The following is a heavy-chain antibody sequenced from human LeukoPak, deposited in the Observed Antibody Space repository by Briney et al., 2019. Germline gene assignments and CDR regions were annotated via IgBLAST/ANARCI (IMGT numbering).Heavy chain of an antibody. CDR3: ARAIGYCSGGSCYSPWFDP. D-gene: IGHD2-15*01. Sequence: PGGSLRLSCAASGFTFSSYWMHWVRQAPGKGLVWVSHINTDGSSTTYADSVKGRFTISRDNAKKTLYLQMNSLRAEDTAVYYCARAIGYCSGGSCYSPWFDPWGQGTLVTVSS. CDR2: INTDGSST. CDR1: GFTFSSYW. V-gene: IGHV3-74*01. J-gene: IGHJ5*02.